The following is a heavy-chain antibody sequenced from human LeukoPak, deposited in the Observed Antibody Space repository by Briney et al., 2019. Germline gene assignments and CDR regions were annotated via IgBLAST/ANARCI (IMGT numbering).Heavy chain of an antibody. D-gene: IGHD3-3*01. CDR1: GYTFTGYY. Sequence: GASVKVSCKASGYTFTGYYMHWVRQAPGQGLEWMGWINPNSGGTNYAQKFQGRVTMTRDTSISTAYMELSRLRSDDTAVYYCARDPDYDFWSGSPIRGWFDPWGQGTLVTVSS. J-gene: IGHJ5*02. CDR2: INPNSGGT. V-gene: IGHV1-2*02. CDR3: ARDPDYDFWSGSPIRGWFDP.